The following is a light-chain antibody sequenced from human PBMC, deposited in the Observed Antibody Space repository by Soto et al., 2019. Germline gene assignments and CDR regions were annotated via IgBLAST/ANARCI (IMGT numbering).Light chain of an antibody. CDR1: QSISSW. CDR2: DAS. J-gene: IGKJ1*01. V-gene: IGKV1-5*01. Sequence: DIQISQSPSTLTASVGDRVTITNLASQSISSWLAWYQQKPGKAPKLLIYDASSLESGVPSRFSGSGSGTEFTLTISSLQPDDFATYYCYHYNSYSWTFGHGTKVDIK. CDR3: YHYNSYSWT.